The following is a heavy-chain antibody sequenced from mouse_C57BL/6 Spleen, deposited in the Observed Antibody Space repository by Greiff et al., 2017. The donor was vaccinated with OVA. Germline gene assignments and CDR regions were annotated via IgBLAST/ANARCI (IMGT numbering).Heavy chain of an antibody. CDR1: GYTFTSYW. D-gene: IGHD1-1*01. Sequence: QVQLQQPGAELVRPGSSVKLSCKASGYTFTSYWMHWVKQRPIQGLEWIGNIDPSDSETHYNQKFKDKATLTVDKSSSTAYMQLSSLTSEDSAVYFGARAPLYYGSSYLYFDVWGTGTTVTVSS. V-gene: IGHV1-52*01. CDR3: ARAPLYYGSSYLYFDV. CDR2: IDPSDSET. J-gene: IGHJ1*03.